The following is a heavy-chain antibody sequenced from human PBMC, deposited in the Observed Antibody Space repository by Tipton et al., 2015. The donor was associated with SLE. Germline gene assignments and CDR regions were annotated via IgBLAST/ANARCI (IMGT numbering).Heavy chain of an antibody. D-gene: IGHD4-23*01. J-gene: IGHJ4*02. CDR2: VSYSGIT. V-gene: IGHV4-59*11. CDR1: NGSISSHY. Sequence: TLSLTCTVSNGSISSHYWSWLRQPPGKGLGWMGYVSYSGITNYNPSLRGRGTISVDTSKNQFSLKMTSVTAADTALYYCARNKATPDSWGQGTLVTVSP. CDR3: ARNKATPDS.